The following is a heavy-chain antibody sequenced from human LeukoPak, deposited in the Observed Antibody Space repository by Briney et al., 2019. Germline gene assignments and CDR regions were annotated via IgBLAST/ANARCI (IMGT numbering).Heavy chain of an antibody. D-gene: IGHD2-2*01. V-gene: IGHV3-21*01. CDR1: GFTFSSYA. J-gene: IGHJ4*02. CDR2: ISSSSSYI. CDR3: ARALGVPAAIPY. Sequence: GGSLRLSRAASGFTFSSYAMIWVRQAPGKGLEWVSSISSSSSYIYYADSVKGRFTISRDNAKNSLYLQMNSLRAEDTAVYYCARALGVPAAIPYWGQGTLVTVSS.